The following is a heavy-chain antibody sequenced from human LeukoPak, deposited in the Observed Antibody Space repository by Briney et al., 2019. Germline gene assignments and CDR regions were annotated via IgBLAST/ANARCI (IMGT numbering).Heavy chain of an antibody. CDR3: GIDFGLTGTKRSFDI. V-gene: IGHV3-11*01. CDR2: ISGSGTTM. Sequence: GGSLRLSCAASGFTLSDYYMGWIRQAPGKGLEWLSYISGSGTTMYYADSVKGRFTISRDNAKNSLDLQMNSLRAEDTAVYYCGIDFGLTGTKRSFDIWGQGTMVTVSS. CDR1: GFTLSDYY. J-gene: IGHJ3*02. D-gene: IGHD1-7*01.